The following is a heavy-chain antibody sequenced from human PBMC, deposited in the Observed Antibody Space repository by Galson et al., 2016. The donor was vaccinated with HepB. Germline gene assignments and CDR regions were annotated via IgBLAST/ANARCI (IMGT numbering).Heavy chain of an antibody. Sequence: SETLSLTCSVFGDSISSDKCWSWVRQSPGKGLEWIGEICPGGYTNYNPSLKSQVTISVDKSKNQVPLRLRSVSAADTAMYYCAAAGGREGITPVWGQGTLVTVSS. D-gene: IGHD6-13*01. CDR1: GDSISSDKC. J-gene: IGHJ4*02. V-gene: IGHV4-4*02. CDR2: ICPGGYT. CDR3: AAAGGREGITPV.